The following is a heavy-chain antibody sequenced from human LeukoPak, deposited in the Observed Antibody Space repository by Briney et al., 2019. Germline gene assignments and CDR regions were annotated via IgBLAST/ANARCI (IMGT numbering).Heavy chain of an antibody. J-gene: IGHJ6*03. CDR1: GYTFTSYG. CDR3: ARDRTTVTAGFYYYYMDV. CDR2: ISAYNGNT. Sequence: ASVKVSCKASGYTFTSYGISWVRQAPGQGLEWMGWISAYNGNTNHAQKLQGRVTMTTDTSTSTAYMELRSLRSDDTAVYYCARDRTTVTAGFYYYYMDVWGKGTTVTVSS. D-gene: IGHD4-11*01. V-gene: IGHV1-18*01.